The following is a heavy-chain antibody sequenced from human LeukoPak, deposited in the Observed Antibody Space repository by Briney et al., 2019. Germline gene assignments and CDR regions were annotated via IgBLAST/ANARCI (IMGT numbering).Heavy chain of an antibody. D-gene: IGHD3-22*01. CDR2: IYPSDSDT. Sequence: GKSLKISCKASGYTFTNYWIGWVRQMPGKGLEWMGIIYPSDSDTRYSPSFQGQVTMSVDKSISTAYLQWSSLKASDTAMYYCARRQYDSSGYYSVGLDYWGQGTLVTVSS. J-gene: IGHJ4*02. CDR1: GYTFTNYW. CDR3: ARRQYDSSGYYSVGLDY. V-gene: IGHV5-51*01.